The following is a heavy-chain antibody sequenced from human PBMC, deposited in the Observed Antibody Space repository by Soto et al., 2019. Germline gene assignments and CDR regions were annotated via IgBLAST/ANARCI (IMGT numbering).Heavy chain of an antibody. Sequence: SETLSLTCAVYGGSFSGYYWSWIRQPPGKGLEWIGEINHSGSTNYNPSLKSRVTISVDTSKNQFSLKLSSVTAADTAVYYCARGDYDFWSGYLGFDPWSQGTLVT. J-gene: IGHJ5*02. D-gene: IGHD3-3*01. CDR2: INHSGST. CDR3: ARGDYDFWSGYLGFDP. V-gene: IGHV4-34*01. CDR1: GGSFSGYY.